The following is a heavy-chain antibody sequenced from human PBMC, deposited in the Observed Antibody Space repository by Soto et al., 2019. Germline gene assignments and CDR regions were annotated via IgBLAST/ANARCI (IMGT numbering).Heavy chain of an antibody. CDR3: ARGRIQLWPRGYYYYGMDV. Sequence: SETLSLTCAVYGGSFSGYYWSWIRQPPGKGLEWIGEINHSGSTNYNPSLKSRVTISVDTSKNQFSLKLSSVTAADTAVYYCARGRIQLWPRGYYYYGMDVWGQGTTVTVSS. CDR2: INHSGST. J-gene: IGHJ6*02. V-gene: IGHV4-34*01. CDR1: GGSFSGYY. D-gene: IGHD5-18*01.